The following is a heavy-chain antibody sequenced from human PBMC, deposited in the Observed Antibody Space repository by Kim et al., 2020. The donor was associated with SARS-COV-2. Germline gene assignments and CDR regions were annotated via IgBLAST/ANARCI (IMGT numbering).Heavy chain of an antibody. CDR3: ARVFVVAWYGGGWFDP. Sequence: GGSLRLSCAASGFTVSSNYMSWVRQAPGKGLEWVSVIYSGGSTYYADSVKGRFTISRDNSKNTLYLQMNSLRAEDTAVYYCARVFVVAWYGGGWFDPWGQGTLVTVSS. CDR2: IYSGGST. V-gene: IGHV3-53*01. J-gene: IGHJ5*02. D-gene: IGHD5-12*01. CDR1: GFTVSSNY.